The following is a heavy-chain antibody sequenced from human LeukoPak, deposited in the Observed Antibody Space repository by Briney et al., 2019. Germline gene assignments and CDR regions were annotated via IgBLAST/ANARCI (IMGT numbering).Heavy chain of an antibody. J-gene: IGHJ3*02. CDR3: ARVSRGDYVWGSYRPMAFDI. CDR2: IYYSGST. D-gene: IGHD3-16*02. Sequence: PSEILSLTCTVSGGSISSYYWSWIRQPPGKGLEWIGYIYYSGSTNYNPSLKSRVTISVDTSKNQFSLKLSSVTAADTAVYYCARVSRGDYVWGSYRPMAFDIWGQGTMVTVSS. V-gene: IGHV4-59*01. CDR1: GGSISSYY.